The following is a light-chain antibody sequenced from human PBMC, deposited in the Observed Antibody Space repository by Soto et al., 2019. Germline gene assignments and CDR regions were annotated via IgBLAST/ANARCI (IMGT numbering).Light chain of an antibody. Sequence: EIVLTQSPGTLSLSPGQGVTLSCRASQSLSGSYLAWYQQKPGQAPRLLIHGASSRATGIPDRFSGSGSGTDFALTITRLEPEDFAVYYCQQYGRSPRTFGKGTKVEIK. V-gene: IGKV3-20*01. CDR1: QSLSGSY. CDR3: QQYGRSPRT. CDR2: GAS. J-gene: IGKJ1*01.